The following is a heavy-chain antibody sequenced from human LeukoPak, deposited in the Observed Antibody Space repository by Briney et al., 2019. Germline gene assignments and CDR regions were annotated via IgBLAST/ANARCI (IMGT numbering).Heavy chain of an antibody. Sequence: ASVKVSCKASGYTFTSYGISWVRQAPGQGLEWMGWISAYNGNTNYAQKLQGRVTLTTDTSTSTAYMELRSLRSDDTAVYYCARVWRMVRGVIRWFDPWGQGTLVTVSS. D-gene: IGHD3-10*01. CDR1: GYTFTSYG. CDR2: ISAYNGNT. J-gene: IGHJ5*02. CDR3: ARVWRMVRGVIRWFDP. V-gene: IGHV1-18*01.